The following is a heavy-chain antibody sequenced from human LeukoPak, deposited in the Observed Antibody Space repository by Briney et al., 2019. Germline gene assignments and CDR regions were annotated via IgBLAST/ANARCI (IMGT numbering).Heavy chain of an antibody. CDR2: IYSSGST. CDR3: ARGFHSNFFWFDP. Sequence: SETLSLTCSVSGGSMSNYCWSWIRQPAGKGLEWIGRIYSSGSTNYNPSLKSRVTVSIDTSKNQFSLKLSSVTAADTAVYYCARGFHSNFFWFDPWGQGTLVTVSS. D-gene: IGHD4-11*01. CDR1: GGSMSNYC. J-gene: IGHJ5*02. V-gene: IGHV4-4*07.